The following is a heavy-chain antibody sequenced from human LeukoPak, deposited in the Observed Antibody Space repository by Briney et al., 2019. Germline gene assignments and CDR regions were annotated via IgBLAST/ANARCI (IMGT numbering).Heavy chain of an antibody. CDR2: ISSSGSTI. D-gene: IGHD2-21*02. J-gene: IGHJ5*02. CDR1: GFTFSDYY. Sequence: GGSLRLSCAASGFTFSDYYMSWIRQAPGKGLEWVSYISSSGSTIYYADSVKGRFTISRDNSKNTLYLQMNSLRAEDTAVYYCAKDLRGDSNWFDPWGQGTLVTVSS. CDR3: AKDLRGDSNWFDP. V-gene: IGHV3-11*04.